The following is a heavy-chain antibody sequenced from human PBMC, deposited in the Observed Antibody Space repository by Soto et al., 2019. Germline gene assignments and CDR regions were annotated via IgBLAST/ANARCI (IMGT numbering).Heavy chain of an antibody. CDR3: ARDLSSCRSARCYSYYYGMDV. D-gene: IGHD2-2*01. CDR2: IDSDGSRT. CDR1: GFNFSRYW. Sequence: EVQLVESGGGLVQPGGSLRLSCTASGFNFSRYWTHWVRQVPGRGLVWVSRIDSDGSRTSYADSVKGRFTISRDNAKNTLYLQINSLRAEDTAVYYCARDLSSCRSARCYSYYYGMDVWGQGTTVTVSS. J-gene: IGHJ6*02. V-gene: IGHV3-74*01.